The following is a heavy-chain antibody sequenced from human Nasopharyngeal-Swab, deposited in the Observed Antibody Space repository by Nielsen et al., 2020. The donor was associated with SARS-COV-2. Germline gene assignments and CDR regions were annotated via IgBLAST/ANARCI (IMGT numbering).Heavy chain of an antibody. J-gene: IGHJ4*02. Sequence: SVKVSCKASGYTFTSYAMHWVRQAPGQRLEWMGWINAGNGNTKYSQKFQGRVTITRDTSASTAYMELSSLRSEDTAVYYCATEWAYLRNSGSFRYLGYWGQGTLVTVSS. CDR1: GYTFTSYA. CDR2: INAGNGNT. V-gene: IGHV1-3*01. D-gene: IGHD1-26*01. CDR3: ATEWAYLRNSGSFRYLGY.